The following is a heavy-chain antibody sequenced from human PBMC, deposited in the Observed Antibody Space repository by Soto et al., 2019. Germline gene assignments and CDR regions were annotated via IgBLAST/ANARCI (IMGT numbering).Heavy chain of an antibody. J-gene: IGHJ4*02. Sequence: PSETLSLTCTVSGDSISDYYWSWIRQPPGKGLEWIGYIYHSGSTYYNPSLKSRVTISLDASKSQFSLKLNSVTAADTAVYYCARASRNYFAYWGQGTLVTVSS. V-gene: IGHV4-59*01. CDR1: GDSISDYY. CDR3: ARASRNYFAY. CDR2: IYHSGST.